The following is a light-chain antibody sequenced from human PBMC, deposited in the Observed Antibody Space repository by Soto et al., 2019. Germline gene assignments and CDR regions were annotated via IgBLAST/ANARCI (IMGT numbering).Light chain of an antibody. CDR2: AAS. CDR3: QQYNTFPWT. V-gene: IGKV1-13*02. CDR1: QGISSA. J-gene: IGKJ1*01. Sequence: AIQLTQSPSSLSASVGDRVTITCRASQGISSALVWYQQKPGKAPKLLIYAASTLQSGVPSRFSGSGSETEFTLTISSLQPDDFATYYCQQYNTFPWTFGQGTKVDIK.